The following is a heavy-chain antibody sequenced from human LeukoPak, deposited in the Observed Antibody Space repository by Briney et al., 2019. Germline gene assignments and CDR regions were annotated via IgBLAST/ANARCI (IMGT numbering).Heavy chain of an antibody. CDR3: ARPRDLTGTTPRPFDY. CDR1: GFTLSSYE. Sequence: GGSLRLSCAASGFTLSSYEMNWVRQAPGKGLEWVSYISSSGSTGYYADSVKGRFTISRDNAKNSLYLQVNSLRAEDTAVYYCARPRDLTGTTPRPFDYWGQGTLVTVSS. CDR2: ISSSGSTG. D-gene: IGHD1-20*01. V-gene: IGHV3-48*03. J-gene: IGHJ4*02.